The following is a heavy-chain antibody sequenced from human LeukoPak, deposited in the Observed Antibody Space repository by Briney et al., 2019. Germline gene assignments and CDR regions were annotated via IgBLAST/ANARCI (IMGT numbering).Heavy chain of an antibody. Sequence: ASVKVSCKASGYTFTSYYMHWVRQAPGQGLEWMGIINPSGGSTSYAQKFQGRVTMTRDTSTSTVYMELSSLRSEDTAVYYCAREEVVPAAMGYYYYGMDVWGQGTTVTVSS. J-gene: IGHJ6*02. V-gene: IGHV1-46*01. D-gene: IGHD2-2*01. CDR3: AREEVVPAAMGYYYYGMDV. CDR1: GYTFTSYY. CDR2: INPSGGST.